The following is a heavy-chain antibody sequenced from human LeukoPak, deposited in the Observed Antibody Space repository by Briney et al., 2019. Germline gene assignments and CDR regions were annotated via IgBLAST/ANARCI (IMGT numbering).Heavy chain of an antibody. CDR1: GGSISSSSYY. Sequence: SETLSLTCTVSGGSISSSSYYWGWIRQPPGKGLEWIGSIYYSGSTYYNPSLKSRVTISVDTSKNQFSLKLSSVTAADTAVYYCARDPTLPPHYYDSSGGRYWYFDLWXRGXLVTVSS. D-gene: IGHD3-22*01. CDR3: ARDPTLPPHYYDSSGGRYWYFDL. CDR2: IYYSGST. V-gene: IGHV4-39*07. J-gene: IGHJ2*01.